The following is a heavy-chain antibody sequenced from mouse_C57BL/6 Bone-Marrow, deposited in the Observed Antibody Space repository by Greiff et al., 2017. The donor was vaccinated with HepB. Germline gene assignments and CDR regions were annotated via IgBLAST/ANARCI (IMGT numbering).Heavy chain of an antibody. J-gene: IGHJ3*01. CDR2: IRNKANGYTT. Sequence: EVKLMESGGGLVQPGGSLSLSCAASGFTFTDYYMSWVRQPPGKALEWLGFIRNKANGYTTEYSASVKGRFTISRDNSQSILYLQMNALRAEDSATYYCARGSNPVAYWGQGTLVTVSA. CDR1: GFTFTDYY. V-gene: IGHV7-3*01. D-gene: IGHD2-5*01. CDR3: ARGSNPVAY.